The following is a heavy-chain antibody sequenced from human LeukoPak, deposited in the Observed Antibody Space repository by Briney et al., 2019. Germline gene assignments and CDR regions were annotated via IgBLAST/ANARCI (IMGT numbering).Heavy chain of an antibody. V-gene: IGHV4-59*01. CDR3: ARSHSSGWSKFDP. D-gene: IGHD6-19*01. J-gene: IGHJ5*02. CDR2: TSKSASA. CDR1: GGSISSTF. Sequence: SETLSLTCTVSGGSISSTFWSWIRQPPGKGLEWIGPTSKSASAKYNPSLESRVTISMDTSKNQFSLRLSSVTAADTAVYYCARSHSSGWSKFDPWGQGTLVTISS.